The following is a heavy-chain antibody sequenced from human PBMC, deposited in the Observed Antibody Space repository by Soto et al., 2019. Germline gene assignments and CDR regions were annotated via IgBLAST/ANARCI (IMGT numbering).Heavy chain of an antibody. CDR1: GFTFDDYA. CDR2: ISWNSGSI. Sequence: DVQLVESGGGLVQPGRSLRLSCAASGFTFDDYAMHWVRQAPGKGLEWVSGISWNSGSIGYADYVKGRFTISRDNAKNSLYLQMNSLRAEDTALYYCATSPSPTMVRGVIDDAFDIWGQGTMVTVAS. J-gene: IGHJ3*02. D-gene: IGHD3-10*01. CDR3: ATSPSPTMVRGVIDDAFDI. V-gene: IGHV3-9*01.